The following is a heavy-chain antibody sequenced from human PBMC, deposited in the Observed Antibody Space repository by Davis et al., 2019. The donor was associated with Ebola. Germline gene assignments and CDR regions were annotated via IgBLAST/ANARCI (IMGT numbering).Heavy chain of an antibody. CDR2: TYYSSKWYN. CDR1: GDSVSSNSAA. Sequence: SQTLSLTCAIPGDSVSSNSAAWNWIRQSPSRGLEWLGRTYYSSKWYNDYAVSVKSRITINPDTSKNQFSLQLNSVTAADTAVYFCARHLPEKDFYGMDVWGKGTTVTVSS. CDR3: ARHLPEKDFYGMDV. D-gene: IGHD1-14*01. V-gene: IGHV6-1*01. J-gene: IGHJ6*04.